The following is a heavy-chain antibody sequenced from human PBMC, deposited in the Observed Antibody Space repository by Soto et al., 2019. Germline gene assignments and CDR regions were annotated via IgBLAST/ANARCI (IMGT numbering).Heavy chain of an antibody. Sequence: KKNRASVKVSCKASGYTFTSYYMHWVRQAPGQGLEWMGIINPSGGSTSYAQKFQGRVTMTRDTSTSTVYMELSSLRSEDAAVYYCARTFSRTTPYVVGYFQHWGQGTLVTVSS. CDR1: GYTFTSYY. V-gene: IGHV1-46*03. CDR2: INPSGGST. J-gene: IGHJ1*01. CDR3: ARTFSRTTPYVVGYFQH. D-gene: IGHD3-16*01.